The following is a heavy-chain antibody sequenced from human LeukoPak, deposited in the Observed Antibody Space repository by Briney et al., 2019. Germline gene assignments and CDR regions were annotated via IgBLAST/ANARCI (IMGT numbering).Heavy chain of an antibody. CDR2: INPNSGGT. Sequence: ASVTVSCKASGYTFTCYYMHWVRQAPGQGLEWMGWINPNSGGTNYAQKFQGRVTMTRDTSISTAYMELSRLRSDDTAVYYCARYYYDSSGYSYPYYWGQGTLVTVSS. CDR3: ARYYYDSSGYSYPYY. V-gene: IGHV1-2*02. D-gene: IGHD3-22*01. CDR1: GYTFTCYY. J-gene: IGHJ4*02.